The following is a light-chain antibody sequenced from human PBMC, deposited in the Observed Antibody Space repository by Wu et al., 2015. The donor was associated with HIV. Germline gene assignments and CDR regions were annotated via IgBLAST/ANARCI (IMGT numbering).Light chain of an antibody. CDR2: KAS. CDR1: QNITNF. Sequence: DIQMTQSPSSLSASIGDRVAITCRASQNITNFLTWYQQKPGKAPNLLIYKASTLETGVPSRFSGSGSGTEFTLTISSLQPDDSATYFCQQYDTYSYNFGQGTKLEIK. J-gene: IGKJ2*01. CDR3: QQYDTYSYN. V-gene: IGKV1-5*03.